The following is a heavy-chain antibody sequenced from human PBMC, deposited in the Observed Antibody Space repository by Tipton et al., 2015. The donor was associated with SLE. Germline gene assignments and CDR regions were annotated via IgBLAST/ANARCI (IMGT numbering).Heavy chain of an antibody. CDR2: IRSKAYGGTT. D-gene: IGHD3-22*01. J-gene: IGHJ4*02. Sequence: SLRLSCTASGFTFGDYAMSWVRQAPGKGLEWVGFIRSKAYGGTTEYAASVKGRFTISRDDSKSIAYLQMNSLRDEDMAVYYCATVDCSGNYCFSDYWGQGTLVTVSS. CDR1: GFTFGDYA. CDR3: ATVDCSGNYCFSDY. V-gene: IGHV3-49*04.